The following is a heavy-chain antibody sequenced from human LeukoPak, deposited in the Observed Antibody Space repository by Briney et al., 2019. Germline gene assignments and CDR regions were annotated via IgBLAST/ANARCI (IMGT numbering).Heavy chain of an antibody. CDR2: ISPFGGST. D-gene: IGHD2-15*01. CDR3: AKAPVTSCRGAFCYPFDY. Sequence: PGGSLRLSCAASGFTFSSYGMSWVRQAPGKGLEWVSAISPFGGSTYYADSVKGRFTISRDTSKNTLYLQLNSLRAEDTAVYYCAKAPVTSCRGAFCYPFDYWGQGTLVTVSS. V-gene: IGHV3-23*01. CDR1: GFTFSSYG. J-gene: IGHJ4*02.